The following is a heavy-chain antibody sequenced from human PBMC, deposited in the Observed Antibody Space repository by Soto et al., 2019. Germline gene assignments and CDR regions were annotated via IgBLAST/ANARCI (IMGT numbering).Heavy chain of an antibody. D-gene: IGHD3-16*01. CDR2: TYYRSKWYN. Sequence: PSQTLSLTCAISGDSVSSNSAAWNWIRQSPSRGLEWLGRTYYRSKWYNDYAVSVKSRITINPDTSKNQFSLQLNSVTPEDTAVYFWARDNFSVWGRTYYYYGMDGGGKGTTVTVPS. CDR3: ARDNFSVWGRTYYYYGMDG. CDR1: GDSVSSNSAA. J-gene: IGHJ6*04. V-gene: IGHV6-1*01.